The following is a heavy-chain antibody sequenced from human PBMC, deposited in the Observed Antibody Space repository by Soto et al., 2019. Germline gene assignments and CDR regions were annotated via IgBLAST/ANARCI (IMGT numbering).Heavy chain of an antibody. CDR2: ISYDGSNK. CDR3: ARGPGESDY. J-gene: IGHJ4*02. V-gene: IGHV3-30-3*01. CDR1: GFTFSSYA. Sequence: GGSLRLSCAASGFTFSSYAMHWVRQAPGKGLEWVAVISYDGSNKYYADSVKGRFTISRDNSKNTLYLQMNSLRAEDTAVYYCARGPGESDYWGQGTLVTV. D-gene: IGHD3-10*01.